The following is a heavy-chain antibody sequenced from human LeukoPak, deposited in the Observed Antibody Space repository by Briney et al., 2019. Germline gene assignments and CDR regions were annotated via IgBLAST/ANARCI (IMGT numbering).Heavy chain of an antibody. CDR2: ISGSGDTT. J-gene: IGHJ4*02. D-gene: IGHD6-19*01. Sequence: GGSLRLSCAASGFTFSNYAMSWVRQAPGKGLEWVSVISGSGDTTNFADSAKGRFTISRDNSKNTLYLQMKSLRSEDTAVYYCAKVQTWGGLAVTGTLDYWGQGTLVTVSS. CDR3: AKVQTWGGLAVTGTLDY. CDR1: GFTFSNYA. V-gene: IGHV3-23*01.